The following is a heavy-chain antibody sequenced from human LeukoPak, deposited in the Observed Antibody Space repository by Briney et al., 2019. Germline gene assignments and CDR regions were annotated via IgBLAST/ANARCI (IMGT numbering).Heavy chain of an antibody. J-gene: IGHJ6*03. Sequence: GGSLRLSCAASGFTFSSYWMSWVRQAPGKGLEWVANIKQDGSEKYYVDSVKGRFTITRDNAKNSLYLQMNSLRAEDTAVYYCARVVPAANAYYYYYYMDVWGKGTTVTVS. V-gene: IGHV3-7*03. CDR3: ARVVPAANAYYYYYYMDV. D-gene: IGHD2-2*01. CDR1: GFTFSSYW. CDR2: IKQDGSEK.